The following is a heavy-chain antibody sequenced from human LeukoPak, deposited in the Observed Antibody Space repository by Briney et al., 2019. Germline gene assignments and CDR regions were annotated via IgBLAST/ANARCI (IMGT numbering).Heavy chain of an antibody. J-gene: IGHJ3*02. Sequence: ASVKVSCKASGYTFTSYGISWVRQAPGQGLEWMGWISAYNGNTNYAQKLQGRVTMTTDTSTSTAYMELRSLRSDDTAVYYCARYQQVGMATINAVHAFDIWGQGTMVTVSS. D-gene: IGHD5-24*01. CDR3: ARYQQVGMATINAVHAFDI. CDR1: GYTFTSYG. V-gene: IGHV1-18*01. CDR2: ISAYNGNT.